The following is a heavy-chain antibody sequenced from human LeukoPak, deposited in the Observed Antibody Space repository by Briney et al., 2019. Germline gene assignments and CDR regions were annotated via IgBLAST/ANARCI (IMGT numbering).Heavy chain of an antibody. CDR1: GYTLTELS. V-gene: IGHV1-24*01. CDR2: FDPEDGET. CDR3: ATVLPVLRFLEWSPGRFDP. D-gene: IGHD3-3*01. Sequence: ASVKVSCKVSGYTLTELSMHWVRQAPGKGLEWMGGFDPEDGETIYAQKFLGRVTMTEDTSTNTAYMELSSLRSEDTAVYYCATVLPVLRFLEWSPGRFDPWGQGTLVTVSS. J-gene: IGHJ5*02.